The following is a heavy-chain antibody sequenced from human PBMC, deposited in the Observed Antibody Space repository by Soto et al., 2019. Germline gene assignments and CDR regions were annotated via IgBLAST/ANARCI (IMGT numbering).Heavy chain of an antibody. Sequence: SETLSLTCTVSGGSISSYYWSWIRQPPGKGLEWIGYIYYSGSTNYNPSLKSRVTISVDTSKNQFSLKLSSVTAADTAVYYCARGGVLDWFDPWGQGTLVTVSS. CDR2: IYYSGST. J-gene: IGHJ5*02. D-gene: IGHD3-3*02. CDR3: ARGGVLDWFDP. CDR1: GGSISSYY. V-gene: IGHV4-59*01.